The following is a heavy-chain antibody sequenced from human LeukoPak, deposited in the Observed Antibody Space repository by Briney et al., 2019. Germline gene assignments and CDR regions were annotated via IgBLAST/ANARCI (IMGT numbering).Heavy chain of an antibody. V-gene: IGHV4-34*01. J-gene: IGHJ4*02. CDR3: ARRASFDY. CDR2: INHSGST. Sequence: SETLSLTCAVYGGSFSGYYWSWIRQPPGKGLEWIGEINHSGSTNYNPSLKSRVTISVDTSKNQFSLKLSSVTAADTAVYYCARRASFDYWGQGTLVTVSS. CDR1: GGSFSGYY.